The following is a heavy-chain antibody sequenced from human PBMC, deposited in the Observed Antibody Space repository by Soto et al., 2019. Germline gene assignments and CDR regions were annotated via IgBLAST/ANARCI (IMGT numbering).Heavy chain of an antibody. CDR1: GGSVSSGGYS. CDR3: ARVRGWWELPKGPFDY. D-gene: IGHD1-26*01. J-gene: IGHJ4*02. CDR2: MYQSGST. Sequence: SETLSLTCVVSGGSVSSGGYSWNWIRQPPGKGLEWIGYMYQSGSTYYDPSLKSRVTISVDTSKNQFSLKLSSVTAADTAVYYCARVRGWWELPKGPFDYWGQGTLVTVSS. V-gene: IGHV4-30-2*01.